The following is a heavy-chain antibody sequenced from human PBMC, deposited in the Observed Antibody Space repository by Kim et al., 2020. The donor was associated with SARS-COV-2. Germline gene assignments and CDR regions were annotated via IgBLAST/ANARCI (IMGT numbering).Heavy chain of an antibody. D-gene: IGHD3-22*01. CDR1: GYTFTSYG. Sequence: ASVKVSCKASGYTFTSYGISWVRQAPGQGLEWMGWISAYNGNTNYAQKLQGRVTMTTDTSTSTAYMELRSLRSDDTAVYYCARQPRYYDSSGYSQYFQHWGQGTLVTVSS. CDR2: ISAYNGNT. CDR3: ARQPRYYDSSGYSQYFQH. V-gene: IGHV1-18*01. J-gene: IGHJ1*01.